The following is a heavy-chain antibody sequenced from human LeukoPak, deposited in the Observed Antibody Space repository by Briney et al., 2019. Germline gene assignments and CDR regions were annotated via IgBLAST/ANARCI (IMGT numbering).Heavy chain of an antibody. CDR2: IWNDGSKK. V-gene: IGHV3-33*06. CDR3: AKGAFWTGYSEYFGR. D-gene: IGHD3/OR15-3a*01. Sequence: GGSLRLSCAASGFTFSTYGMYWVRQAPGKGLEWAALIWNDGSKKYYADSVKGRFTISRDNSKNTLYLQLNSLRAEDTAVYYCAKGAFWTGYSEYFGRWGQGILVTVSS. CDR1: GFTFSTYG. J-gene: IGHJ4*02.